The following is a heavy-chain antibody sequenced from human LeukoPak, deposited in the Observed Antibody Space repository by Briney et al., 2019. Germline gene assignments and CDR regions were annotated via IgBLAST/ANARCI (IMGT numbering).Heavy chain of an antibody. CDR1: GFTFSSYA. J-gene: IGHJ5*02. CDR3: ARDGAPAAIAAAGPGTNWFDP. V-gene: IGHV3-30*01. D-gene: IGHD2-2*01. CDR2: ISYDGSNK. Sequence: GRSLRLSCAASGFTFSSYAMHWVRQAPGKGLEWVAVISYDGSNKYYADSVKGRFTISRDNSKNTLCLQMNSLRAEDTAVYYCARDGAPAAIAAAGPGTNWFDPWGQGTLVTVSS.